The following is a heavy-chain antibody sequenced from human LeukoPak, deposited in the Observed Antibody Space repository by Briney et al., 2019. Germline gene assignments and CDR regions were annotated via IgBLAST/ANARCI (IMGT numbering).Heavy chain of an antibody. J-gene: IGHJ4*02. CDR3: ARDGLGGVLPKETLDY. Sequence: GGSLRLSCAASGFTFSSYSMNWVRQAPGKGLEWVSFISSSSSYIYYADSVKGRFTISRDNSKNTLYLQMNSLRPEDTAVYYCARDGLGGVLPKETLDYWGQGTLVTVSS. CDR1: GFTFSSYS. V-gene: IGHV3-21*01. D-gene: IGHD3-10*01. CDR2: ISSSSSYI.